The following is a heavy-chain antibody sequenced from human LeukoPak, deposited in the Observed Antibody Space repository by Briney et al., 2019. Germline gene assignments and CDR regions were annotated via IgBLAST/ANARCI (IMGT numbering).Heavy chain of an antibody. CDR3: AKDLGSSSWYDFGY. CDR1: GFTFSSYA. CDR2: ISGSGGST. D-gene: IGHD6-13*01. J-gene: IGHJ4*02. Sequence: PGGSLRLSCAASGFTFSSYAMNWVRQAPGKGLEWVSAISGSGGSTYYADSVKGRFTISRDNSKNTLYLQMNSLRAEDTAVYYCAKDLGSSSWYDFGYWGQGTLVTVSS. V-gene: IGHV3-23*01.